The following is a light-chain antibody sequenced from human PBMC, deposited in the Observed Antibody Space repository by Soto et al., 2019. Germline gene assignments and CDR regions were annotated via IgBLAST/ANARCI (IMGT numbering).Light chain of an antibody. CDR3: MQALQTPPT. V-gene: IGKV2-28*01. J-gene: IGKJ2*01. Sequence: DIVMTQSPLSLPVTPGEPASISCRSSQSLLHSNGYNYFDWYLQKPGQSQQLLIYLGSNRASGVPDRFSGSGSGTDFTLKISRVEAEDVGVYYCMQALQTPPTFGQGTKLEIK. CDR1: QSLLHSNGYNY. CDR2: LGS.